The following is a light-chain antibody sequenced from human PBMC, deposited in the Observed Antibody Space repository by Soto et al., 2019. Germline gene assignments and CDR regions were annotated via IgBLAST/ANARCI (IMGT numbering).Light chain of an antibody. J-gene: IGKJ5*01. CDR2: VAS. CDR1: QTVSSTY. CDR3: QQNDASPIT. Sequence: EAVLTQSPGTLSLTQGERATLSCRPSQTVSSTYLAWYQQKPGQAPRLLIYVASSRATGIPDRFSGSGSGTDFTLTITRLEPEDFAVFSCQQNDASPITFGLGTDWRL. V-gene: IGKV3-20*01.